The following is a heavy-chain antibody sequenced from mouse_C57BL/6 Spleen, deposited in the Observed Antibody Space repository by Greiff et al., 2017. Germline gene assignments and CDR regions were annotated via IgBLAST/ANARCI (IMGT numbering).Heavy chain of an antibody. J-gene: IGHJ2*01. CDR1: GYTFTSYW. V-gene: IGHV1-64*01. D-gene: IGHD1-1*01. Sequence: VQLQQPGAELVKPGASVKLSCKASGYTFTSYWMHWVKQRPGQGLEWIGMIHPNSGSTNYNEKFKSKATLTVDKSSSTAYMQLSSLTSEDSAVYYCARGYYGSSDFDYWGQGTTLTVSS. CDR3: ARGYYGSSDFDY. CDR2: IHPNSGST.